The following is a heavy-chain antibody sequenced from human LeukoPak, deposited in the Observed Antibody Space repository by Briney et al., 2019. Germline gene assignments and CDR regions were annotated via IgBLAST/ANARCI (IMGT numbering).Heavy chain of an antibody. J-gene: IGHJ5*02. V-gene: IGHV4-31*03. CDR3: ARGRITMDRGVINGPYNWFDP. CDR2: IYYSGST. D-gene: IGHD3-10*01. Sequence: SQTLSLTCTVSGGSISSGGYYWSWIRQHPGKGLEWIGYIYYSGSTYYNPSLKSRVTISVDTSKNQFSLKLSSVTAADTAVYYCARGRITMDRGVINGPYNWFDPWGQGTLVTVSS. CDR1: GGSISSGGYY.